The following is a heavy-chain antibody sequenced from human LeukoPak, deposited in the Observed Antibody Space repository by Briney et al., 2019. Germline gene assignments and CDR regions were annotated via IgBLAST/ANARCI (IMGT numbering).Heavy chain of an antibody. V-gene: IGHV3-23*01. CDR2: ISGSGGST. Sequence: GGSLRLSCAASGFTFSSYAMSWVRQAPGKGLEWVAAISGSGGSTYYADSVKGGFTISRDNSKNTLYLQMNSLRAEDTAVYYCAKDDIFGVVTAASSFAYWGQGPLVTVSS. CDR3: AKDDIFGVVTAASSFAY. J-gene: IGHJ4*02. D-gene: IGHD3-3*01. CDR1: GFTFSSYA.